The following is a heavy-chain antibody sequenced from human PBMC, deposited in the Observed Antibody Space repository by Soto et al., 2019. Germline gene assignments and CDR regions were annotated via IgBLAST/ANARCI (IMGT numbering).Heavy chain of an antibody. Sequence: ASVKVSCKASGYTFTSYGISWVRQAPGQGLEWMGWISAYNGNTNYAQKLQGRVTMTTDTSTSTAYMELRSLRSDDTAVYYCARDGGNSVRYYYYYGMDVWGQGTTVTVS. CDR2: ISAYNGNT. CDR3: ARDGGNSVRYYYYYGMDV. J-gene: IGHJ6*02. D-gene: IGHD2-21*02. CDR1: GYTFTSYG. V-gene: IGHV1-18*01.